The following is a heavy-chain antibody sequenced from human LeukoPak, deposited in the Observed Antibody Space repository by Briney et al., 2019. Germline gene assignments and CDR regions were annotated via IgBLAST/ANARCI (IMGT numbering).Heavy chain of an antibody. Sequence: ASVRVSCKASGYTFTGYYMHWVRQAPGQGLEWMGWINPNSGGTNYAQKFQGRVTMTRDTSISTAYMELSRLRSDDTAVYYCARVGKYNWNGGNWFDPWGQGTLVTVSS. V-gene: IGHV1-2*02. CDR1: GYTFTGYY. CDR3: ARVGKYNWNGGNWFDP. D-gene: IGHD1-20*01. J-gene: IGHJ5*02. CDR2: INPNSGGT.